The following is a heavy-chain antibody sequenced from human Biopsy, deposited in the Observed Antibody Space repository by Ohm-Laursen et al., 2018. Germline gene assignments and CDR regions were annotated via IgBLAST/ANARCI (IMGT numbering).Heavy chain of an antibody. CDR2: ISPSGATA. V-gene: IGHV1-46*01. CDR3: ARAGVGSDGTDSYYYGMDV. D-gene: IGHD5-24*01. J-gene: IGHJ6*02. Sequence: AASVKVSCKVSGNTFATYHIHWVRQAPGQGLKWMGVISPSGATASFSQKFQGRITMTRDTSTGTVYMDLNSLGSEDTAVYYCARAGVGSDGTDSYYYGMDVWGPGTTVTVSS. CDR1: GNTFATYH.